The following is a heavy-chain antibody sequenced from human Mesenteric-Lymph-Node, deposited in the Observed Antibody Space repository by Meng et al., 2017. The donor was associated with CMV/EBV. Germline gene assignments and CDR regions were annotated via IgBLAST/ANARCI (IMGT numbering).Heavy chain of an antibody. CDR1: GGSINSNNW. J-gene: IGHJ5*02. Sequence: SETLSLTCVVSGGSINSNNWWNWVRQPPGKGLEWIGEIYHSGSTNYNPSLKSRVTISVDKSKNQFSLKLSSVTAADTAVYYCASRAARGYCSSTSCYRGAWFDPWGQGTLVTVSS. V-gene: IGHV4-4*02. CDR2: IYHSGST. CDR3: ASRAARGYCSSTSCYRGAWFDP. D-gene: IGHD2-2*02.